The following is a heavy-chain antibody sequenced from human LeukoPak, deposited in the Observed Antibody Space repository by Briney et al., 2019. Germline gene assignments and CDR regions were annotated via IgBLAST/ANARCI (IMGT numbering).Heavy chain of an antibody. CDR3: ARDGTGDYDPQFDY. CDR1: GYTFTSYG. V-gene: IGHV1-18*01. D-gene: IGHD4-17*01. CDR2: ISAYNGNT. J-gene: IGHJ4*02. Sequence: ASVKVSCKASGYTFTSYGISWVRQAPGQGLEWMGWISAYNGNTNYAQKLQGRVTMTTDTSTSTAYMELRSLRSDDAAVYYCARDGTGDYDPQFDYWGQGTLVTVSS.